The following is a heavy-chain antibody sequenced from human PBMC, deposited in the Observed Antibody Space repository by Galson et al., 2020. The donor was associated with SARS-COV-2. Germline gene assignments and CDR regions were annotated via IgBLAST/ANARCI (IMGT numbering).Heavy chain of an antibody. CDR2: ISYDGSNK. D-gene: IGHD2-2*01. J-gene: IGHJ4*02. CDR3: AREALCSSTSCANDY. V-gene: IGHV3-30-3*01. CDR1: GFTFSSYA. Sequence: GESLKISCAASGFTFSSYAMHWVRQAPGKGLEWVAVISYDGSNKYYADSVKGRFTISRDNSKNTLYLQMNSLRAEDTAVYYCAREALCSSTSCANDYWGQGTLVTVSS.